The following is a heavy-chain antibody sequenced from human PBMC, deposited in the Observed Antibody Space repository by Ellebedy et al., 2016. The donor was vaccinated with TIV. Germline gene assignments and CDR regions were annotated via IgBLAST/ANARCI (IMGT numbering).Heavy chain of an antibody. D-gene: IGHD4-17*01. CDR1: GGSISSSSYY. CDR2: IYYSGST. CDR3: ARHGGITVTTYPPSQYFDY. V-gene: IGHV4-39*01. J-gene: IGHJ4*02. Sequence: MPSETLSLTCTVSGGSISSSSYYWGWIRQPPGKGLEWIGSIYYSGSTYYNPSLKSRVTISVDTSKNQFSLKLSSVTAADTAGYYCARHGGITVTTYPPSQYFDYWGQGTLVTVSS.